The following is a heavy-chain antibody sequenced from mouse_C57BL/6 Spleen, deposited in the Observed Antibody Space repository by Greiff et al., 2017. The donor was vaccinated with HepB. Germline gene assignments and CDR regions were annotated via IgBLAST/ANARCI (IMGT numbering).Heavy chain of an antibody. CDR2: INPNNGGT. Sequence: EVQLQQSGPELVKPGASVKIPCKASGYTFTDYNMDWVKQSHGKSLEWIGDINPNNGGTIYNQKFKGKATLTVDKSSSTAYMELRSLTSEDTAVYYCARSGGNGHYYAMDYWGQGTSVTVSS. CDR3: ARSGGNGHYYAMDY. D-gene: IGHD2-1*01. V-gene: IGHV1-18*01. J-gene: IGHJ4*01. CDR1: GYTFTDYN.